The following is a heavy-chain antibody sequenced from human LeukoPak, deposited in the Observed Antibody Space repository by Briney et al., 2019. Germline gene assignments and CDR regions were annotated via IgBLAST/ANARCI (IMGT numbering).Heavy chain of an antibody. V-gene: IGHV3-30-3*01. CDR2: ISYDGSNK. J-gene: IGHJ4*02. CDR1: GFTFSSYA. Sequence: PGRSLRLSCAASGFTFSSYAMHWVRQAPGKGLEWVAVISYDGSNKYYADSVKGRFTISRDNSKSTLYLQMNSLRAEDTAVYYCARDLYGYCSGGSCYANPGYWGQGTLVTVSS. D-gene: IGHD2-15*01. CDR3: ARDLYGYCSGGSCYANPGY.